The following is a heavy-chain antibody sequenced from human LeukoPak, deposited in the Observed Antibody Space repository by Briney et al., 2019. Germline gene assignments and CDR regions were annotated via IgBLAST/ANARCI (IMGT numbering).Heavy chain of an antibody. V-gene: IGHV4-39*01. CDR3: ARAPWFGEFSNWFDP. D-gene: IGHD3-10*01. J-gene: IGHJ5*02. CDR2: IYYSGST. Sequence: SETLSLTCTVSGGSISSGSYYWGWIRQPPGKGLEWIGSIYYSGSTYYNPSLKSRVTISVDTSKNQFSLKLSSVTAADTAVYYCARAPWFGEFSNWFDPWGQGTLVTVSS. CDR1: GGSISSGSYY.